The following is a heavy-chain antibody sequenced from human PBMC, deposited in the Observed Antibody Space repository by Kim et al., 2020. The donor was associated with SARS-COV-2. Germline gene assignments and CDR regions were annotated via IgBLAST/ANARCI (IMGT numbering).Heavy chain of an antibody. CDR3: ARVSEITMVRGVLFDY. Sequence: ASVKVSCKASGYTFTSYGISWVRQAPGQGLEWMGWISAYNGNTNYAQKLQGRVTMTTDTSTSTAYMELRSLRSDDTAVYYCARVSEITMVRGVLFDYWGQGTLVTVSS. J-gene: IGHJ4*02. V-gene: IGHV1-18*01. CDR2: ISAYNGNT. D-gene: IGHD3-10*01. CDR1: GYTFTSYG.